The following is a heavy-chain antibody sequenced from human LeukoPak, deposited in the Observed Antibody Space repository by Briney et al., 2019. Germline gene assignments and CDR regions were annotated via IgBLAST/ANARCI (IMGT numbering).Heavy chain of an antibody. CDR3: AKQGAIAAAGTPFDY. J-gene: IGHJ4*02. CDR1: GFTFNNYW. CDR2: INSDGSTT. D-gene: IGHD6-13*01. Sequence: GGSLRLSCAAYGFTFNNYWMNWVRQAPGKGLVWVSHINSDGSTTVYADSVKGRFTISRDNSKNTLYLQMNSLRAEDTAVYYCAKQGAIAAAGTPFDYWGQGTLVTVSS. V-gene: IGHV3-74*01.